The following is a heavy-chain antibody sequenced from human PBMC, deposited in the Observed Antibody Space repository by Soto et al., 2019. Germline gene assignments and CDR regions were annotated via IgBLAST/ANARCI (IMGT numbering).Heavy chain of an antibody. CDR1: GFSLNTSGLY. V-gene: IGHV2-70*11. D-gene: IGHD5-18*01. J-gene: IGHJ4*02. Sequence: SGPTLVNPTQTLTLTCTFSGFSLNTSGLYVSWIRQPPGKALEWLARIDWDDDKYYSTSLKTRLTISKDTSKNQVVLTMTNMDPVDTATYYCARIRDSYGSIDYWGQGTLVTVSS. CDR3: ARIRDSYGSIDY. CDR2: IDWDDDK.